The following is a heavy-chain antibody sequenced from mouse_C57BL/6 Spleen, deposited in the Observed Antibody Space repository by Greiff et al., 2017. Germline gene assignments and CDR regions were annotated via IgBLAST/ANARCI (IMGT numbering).Heavy chain of an antibody. V-gene: IGHV2-2*01. CDR3: ARTVFITTVVATRYFDV. CDR1: GFSLTSYG. Sequence: VQLVESGPGLVQPSQSLSITCTVSGFSLTSYGVHWVRQSPGKGLEWLGVIWSGGSTDYNAAFISRLSISKDNSKSQVFFKMNSLQADDTAIYYCARTVFITTVVATRYFDVWGTGTTVTVSS. D-gene: IGHD1-1*01. CDR2: IWSGGST. J-gene: IGHJ1*03.